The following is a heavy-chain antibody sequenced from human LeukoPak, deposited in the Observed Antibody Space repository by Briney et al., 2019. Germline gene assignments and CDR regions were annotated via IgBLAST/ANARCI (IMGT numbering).Heavy chain of an antibody. CDR1: GGTFSSYA. D-gene: IGHD1-26*01. Sequence: ASVKVSCKASGGTFSSYAISWVRQAPGQGLEWMGWMNPNSDYTGYAQKFQGRVTMTRNTSISTAYMELSSLRSEDTAVYYCARGLDSSGSFRPYDAFDIWGQGTTVTVSS. V-gene: IGHV1-8*02. J-gene: IGHJ3*02. CDR2: MNPNSDYT. CDR3: ARGLDSSGSFRPYDAFDI.